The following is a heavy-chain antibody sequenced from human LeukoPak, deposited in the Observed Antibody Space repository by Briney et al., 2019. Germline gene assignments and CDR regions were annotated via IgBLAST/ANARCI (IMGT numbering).Heavy chain of an antibody. J-gene: IGHJ4*02. CDR3: ARDWGGSYCGGDCYSLRY. CDR1: GYTFTGYY. V-gene: IGHV1-2*02. Sequence: ASVKVSCKASGYTFTGYYIHWVRQAPGQGLEWMGWINPNSGGTNYAQKLQGRVTMTTDTSTSTAYMELRSLRSGDTAVYYCARDWGGSYCGGDCYSLRYWGQGTLVTVSS. CDR2: INPNSGGT. D-gene: IGHD2-21*02.